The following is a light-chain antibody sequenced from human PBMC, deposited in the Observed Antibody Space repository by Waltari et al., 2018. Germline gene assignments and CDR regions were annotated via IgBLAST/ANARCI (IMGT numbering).Light chain of an antibody. V-gene: IGKV3-15*01. CDR3: HQYNDGPPFN. CDR1: QSVTTN. CDR2: GAS. Sequence: ELVMAQSPASLSVSAGERAICSCRASQSVTTNVAWYQQKPGQPPRLLIYGASTRATDIPARFSGSGSGTEFTLTITSPQSEDVGVYYCHQYNDGPPFNFGQGTKLEIK. J-gene: IGKJ2*01.